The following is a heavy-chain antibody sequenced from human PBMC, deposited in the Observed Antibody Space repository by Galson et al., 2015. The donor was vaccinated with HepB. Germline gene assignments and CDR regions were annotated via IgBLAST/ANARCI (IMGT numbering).Heavy chain of an antibody. V-gene: IGHV3-48*01. CDR2: ISSSSSTI. CDR1: GFTFSSYS. J-gene: IGHJ4*02. Sequence: SLRLSCAASGFTFSSYSMNWVRQAPGKGLEWVSYISSSSSTIYYADSVKGRFTISRDNAKNSLYLQMNSLRAEDTAVYYCARVEYSGYDERGAGDYWGQGTLVTVSS. CDR3: ARVEYSGYDERGAGDY. D-gene: IGHD5-12*01.